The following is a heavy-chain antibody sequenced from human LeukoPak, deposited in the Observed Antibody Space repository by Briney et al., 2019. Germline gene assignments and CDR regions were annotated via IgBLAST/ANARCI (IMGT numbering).Heavy chain of an antibody. CDR3: AKSGGYGLIDY. J-gene: IGHJ4*02. Sequence: SETLSLTCAVSGASISSTPYYWGWIRQPPGKGLEWIGNIYYTGSTYYNASLQSRVTRSIDTSKNQFSLRLNSVTAADTAMYYCAKSGGYGLIDYWGQGTLVTVSS. V-gene: IGHV4-39*01. CDR1: GASISSTPYY. D-gene: IGHD1-26*01. CDR2: IYYTGST.